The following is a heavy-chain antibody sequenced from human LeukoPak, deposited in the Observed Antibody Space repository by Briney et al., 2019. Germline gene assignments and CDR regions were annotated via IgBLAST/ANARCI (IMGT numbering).Heavy chain of an antibody. J-gene: IGHJ6*03. CDR2: ISYDGSNK. CDR1: GFTFSSYA. V-gene: IGHV3-30*04. Sequence: GGSLRLSCAASGFTFSSYAMHWVRQAPGKGLEWVAVISYDGSNKYYADSVKGRFTISRDNSKNTLYLHVNSLRPEDTAVYYCAKGSGYEAKYYYYYMDVWGKGTTVTISS. CDR3: AKGSGYEAKYYYYYMDV. D-gene: IGHD5-12*01.